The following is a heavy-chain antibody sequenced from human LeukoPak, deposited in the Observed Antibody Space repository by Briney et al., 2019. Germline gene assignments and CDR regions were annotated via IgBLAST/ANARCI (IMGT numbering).Heavy chain of an antibody. Sequence: PGGSLRLSCAASGFTFSSYAMSWVRQAPGMGLEWLSAITRNGGSTYYADSVKGRFTISRDNSKNTLYLQMNSLRAEDTAIYYCAKEFLGYFDYWGQGTLVTVSS. CDR2: ITRNGGST. CDR1: GFTFSSYA. CDR3: AKEFLGYFDY. V-gene: IGHV3-23*01. J-gene: IGHJ4*02. D-gene: IGHD2/OR15-2a*01.